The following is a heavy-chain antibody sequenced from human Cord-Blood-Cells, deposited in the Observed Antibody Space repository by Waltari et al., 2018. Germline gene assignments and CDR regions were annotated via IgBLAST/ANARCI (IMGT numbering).Heavy chain of an antibody. J-gene: IGHJ4*02. V-gene: IGHV5-51*01. CDR1: GYSFTSYW. CDR3: ARQIAAAGTVYYFDY. Sequence: EVQLVQSGAEVKKPGESLKISCKGSGYSFTSYWIGWVRQLPGKGLEWLGISNPGDSDTVSSPSCQGQVTISADKSISTAYLQWSSLKASDTAMYYCARQIAAAGTVYYFDYWGQGTLVTVSS. CDR2: SNPGDSDT. D-gene: IGHD6-13*01.